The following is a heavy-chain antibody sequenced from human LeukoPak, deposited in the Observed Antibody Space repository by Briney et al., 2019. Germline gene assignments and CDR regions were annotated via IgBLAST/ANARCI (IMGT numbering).Heavy chain of an antibody. Sequence: GASVKVSCKASGYTFTGYYMHWVRQAPGQGLEWVGWINPYNGGTNYSQKFQGRVAMTRDTSISTAYMELSRLRSDDTAVYYCARATMTDAFDFWGQGTMVIVSP. CDR3: ARATMTDAFDF. V-gene: IGHV1-2*02. CDR2: INPYNGGT. D-gene: IGHD3-22*01. J-gene: IGHJ3*01. CDR1: GYTFTGYY.